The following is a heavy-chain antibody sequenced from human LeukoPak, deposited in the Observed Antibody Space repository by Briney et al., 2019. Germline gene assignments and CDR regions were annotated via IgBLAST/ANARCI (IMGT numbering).Heavy chain of an antibody. Sequence: GGSLRLSCVASGYTFSSYGMHWVRQAPGKGLEWVAVLWYDGSTTYYVDSVKGRFTISRDDSKNTLYLQMNSLRADDTAVYYCARDPQHSMDVWGQGTTVTVSS. D-gene: IGHD5-18*01. CDR3: ARDPQHSMDV. CDR2: LWYDGSTT. CDR1: GYTFSSYG. J-gene: IGHJ6*02. V-gene: IGHV3-33*01.